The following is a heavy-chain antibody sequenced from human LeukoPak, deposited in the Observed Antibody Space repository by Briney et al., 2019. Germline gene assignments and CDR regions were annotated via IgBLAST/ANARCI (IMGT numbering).Heavy chain of an antibody. D-gene: IGHD3-10*01. CDR1: GFTFSSYS. V-gene: IGHV3-21*01. CDR3: ARVTTYYYGSGSYLFDY. J-gene: IGHJ4*02. CDR2: ISSSSSYI. Sequence: GGSLRLSCAASGFTFSSYSMNWVRQAPGKGLEWVSSISSSSSYIYYADSVKGRFTISRDNAKNSLYLQMNSLRAEDTAVYYCARVTTYYYGSGSYLFDYWGQGTLVTVSS.